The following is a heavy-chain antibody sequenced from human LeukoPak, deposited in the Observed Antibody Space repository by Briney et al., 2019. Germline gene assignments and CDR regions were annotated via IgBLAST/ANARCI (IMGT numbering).Heavy chain of an antibody. CDR1: GFTFSSYA. CDR3: ARGAPVAGTQSGDAFDI. D-gene: IGHD6-19*01. J-gene: IGHJ3*02. CDR2: ISYDGSNK. V-gene: IGHV3-30-3*01. Sequence: GGSLRLSCAASGFTFSSYAMHWVRQAPGKGLEWVAVISYDGSNKYYADSVKGRFTISRDNSKNTLYLQMNSLRAEDTAVYYCARGAPVAGTQSGDAFDIWGQGTMVTVSS.